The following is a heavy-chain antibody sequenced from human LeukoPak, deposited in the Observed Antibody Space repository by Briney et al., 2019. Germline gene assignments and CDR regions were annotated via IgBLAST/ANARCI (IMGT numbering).Heavy chain of an antibody. CDR2: INSDGSST. CDR1: GFTFSSYW. Sequence: QAGGSLRLSCAASGFTFSSYWMHWVRQAPGKGLVWVSRINSDGSSTSYADSVKGRFTISRDNAKNTLYLQMNSLRAEDTAVYYCARRNVVGATTFFDYWGQGTLVTVSS. D-gene: IGHD1-26*01. CDR3: ARRNVVGATTFFDY. J-gene: IGHJ4*02. V-gene: IGHV3-74*01.